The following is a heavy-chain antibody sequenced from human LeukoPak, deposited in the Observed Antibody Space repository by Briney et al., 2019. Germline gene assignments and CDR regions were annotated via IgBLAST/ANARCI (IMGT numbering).Heavy chain of an antibody. J-gene: IGHJ5*02. V-gene: IGHV4-34*01. CDR2: INHSGST. D-gene: IGHD6-6*01. CDR3: ARGFPSSSLWFDP. CDR1: GGSFSGYH. Sequence: SETLSLTCGVYGGSFSGYHWSWIRLRPGKGLEWIGDINHSGSTHYNPSLKSRVTISVDTSHNQFSLKLHSVTAADTAVYYCARGFPSSSLWFDPWGQGTLVTVSS.